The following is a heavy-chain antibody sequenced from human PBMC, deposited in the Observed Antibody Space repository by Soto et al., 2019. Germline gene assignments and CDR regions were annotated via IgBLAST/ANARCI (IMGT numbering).Heavy chain of an antibody. CDR1: GYTFTSYD. Sequence: QVQLVQSGAEVKKPGASVKVSCKASGYTFTSYDINWVRQATGQGLEWMGWMNPNSGNTGYAQKFRGRVTMTRNTSISTAHMELSSLRSEDTVVYYCARERTGTTSMDVWGQGTTVTVSS. V-gene: IGHV1-8*01. D-gene: IGHD1-1*01. J-gene: IGHJ6*02. CDR3: ARERTGTTSMDV. CDR2: MNPNSGNT.